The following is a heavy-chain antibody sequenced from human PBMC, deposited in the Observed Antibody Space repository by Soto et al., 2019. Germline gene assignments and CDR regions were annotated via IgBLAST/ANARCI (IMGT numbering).Heavy chain of an antibody. CDR1: GFTFSSYG. V-gene: IGHV3-30*18. D-gene: IGHD1-26*01. J-gene: IGHJ4*02. CDR3: AKDLAATRGPTGFDY. Sequence: QVPLVESGGGVVQPGRSLRLSCAASGFTFSSYGMHWVRQAPGKGLEWVAVISYDGSNKYYADSVKGRFTISRDNSKNTLYLQMNSLRAEDTAVYYCAKDLAATRGPTGFDYWGQGTLVTVSS. CDR2: ISYDGSNK.